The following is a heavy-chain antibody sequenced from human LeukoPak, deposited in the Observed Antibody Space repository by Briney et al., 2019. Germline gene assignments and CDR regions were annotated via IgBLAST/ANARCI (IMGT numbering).Heavy chain of an antibody. Sequence: ASVKVSCKASGYTFSHYAIHWVRQAPGQRLEWMGWITPANGNTKYLQKFQGRDTMTRDTSISTAYMELSRLRSDDTAVYYCSFDGDGSSGDYWGQGTLVTVSS. CDR1: GYTFSHYA. CDR3: SFDGDGSSGDY. J-gene: IGHJ4*02. CDR2: ITPANGNT. D-gene: IGHD6-6*01. V-gene: IGHV1-2*02.